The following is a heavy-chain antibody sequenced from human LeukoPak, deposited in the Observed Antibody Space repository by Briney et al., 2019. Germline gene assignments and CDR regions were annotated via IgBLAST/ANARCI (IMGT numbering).Heavy chain of an antibody. J-gene: IGHJ4*02. CDR1: GFTFSGCA. CDR3: AKDIGSDDSSGYYYSLFDY. D-gene: IGHD3-22*01. Sequence: GGSLRLSCAASGFTFSGCAMSWVRQAPGKGLEWVSAIRGSGGSTYYADSVKGRFTISRDNSKNTLYLQMNSLRAEDTAVYYCAKDIGSDDSSGYYYSLFDYWGQGTLVTVSS. CDR2: IRGSGGST. V-gene: IGHV3-23*01.